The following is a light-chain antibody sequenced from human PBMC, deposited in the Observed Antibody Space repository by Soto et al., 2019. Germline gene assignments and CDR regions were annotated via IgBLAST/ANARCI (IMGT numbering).Light chain of an antibody. CDR3: AAWDDSLNGIYV. CDR1: SGSLS. J-gene: IGLJ1*01. Sequence: QSVLTQPPSASGTPGQRVTISCSASSGSLSVDWYQHLPGTAPKLLIQSNHQRPSWVPDRFSGSKSGTSASLAISGLQSEDDADYYRAAWDDSLNGIYVFGTGTKLTVL. CDR2: SNH. V-gene: IGLV1-44*01.